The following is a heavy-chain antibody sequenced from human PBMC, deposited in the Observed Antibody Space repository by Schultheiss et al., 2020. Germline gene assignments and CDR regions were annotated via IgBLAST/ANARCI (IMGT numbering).Heavy chain of an antibody. V-gene: IGHV3-9*01. CDR3: AKGRNWGIRNWFDP. Sequence: GGSLRLSCAASGFTFSSYAMSWVRQAPGKGLEWVSGISWNSGSIGYADSVKGRFTISRDNAKNSLYLQMNSLRTEDTAVYYCAKGRNWGIRNWFDPWGQGTLVTVSS. D-gene: IGHD7-27*01. CDR1: GFTFSSYA. J-gene: IGHJ5*02. CDR2: ISWNSGSI.